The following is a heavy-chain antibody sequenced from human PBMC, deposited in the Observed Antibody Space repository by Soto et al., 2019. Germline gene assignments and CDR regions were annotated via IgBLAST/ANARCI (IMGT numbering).Heavy chain of an antibody. CDR3: ARSRSGAVPDSFGY. CDR2: ISKDGSVN. Sequence: PGGSLRLSCAASGFMFSRYAIHWVRQAPGKGLAWVAVISKDGSVNYYADSVRGRFSISRDKSKNTVYLEMNGMRDDDTAVFYCARSRSGAVPDSFGYWGQGTLVTVSS. CDR1: GFMFSRYA. J-gene: IGHJ1*01. D-gene: IGHD3-3*01. V-gene: IGHV3-30-3*01.